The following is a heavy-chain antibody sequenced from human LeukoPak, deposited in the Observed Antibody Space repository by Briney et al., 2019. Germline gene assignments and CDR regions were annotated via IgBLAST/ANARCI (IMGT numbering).Heavy chain of an antibody. D-gene: IGHD3-10*01. CDR1: GYTFTSYY. CDR2: INPSGGST. CDR3: ARSITMVRGAHGTHFDY. Sequence: VASVKVSCKASGYTFTSYYMHWVRQAPGQGLEWMGIINPSGGSTSYAQKFQGRVTMTRDTSTSTVYMELSSLRSEDTAVYYCARSITMVRGAHGTHFDYWGQGTLVTVSS. J-gene: IGHJ4*02. V-gene: IGHV1-46*01.